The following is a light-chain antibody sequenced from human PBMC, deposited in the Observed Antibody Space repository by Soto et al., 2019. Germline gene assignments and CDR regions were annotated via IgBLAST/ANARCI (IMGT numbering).Light chain of an antibody. J-gene: IGKJ3*01. Sequence: GDRGTIRFRSSQSISRWLTWYQQKPGKAPQLLIYEASSLESGVPSRFSGSGFGKESTLAISRLSRHACATDYWQQYNCYQCALGRGTKVEIK. CDR1: QSISRW. CDR2: EAS. V-gene: IGKV1-5*01. CDR3: QQYNCYQCA.